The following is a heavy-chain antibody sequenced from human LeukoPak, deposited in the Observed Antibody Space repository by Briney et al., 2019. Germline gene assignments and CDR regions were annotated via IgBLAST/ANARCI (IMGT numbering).Heavy chain of an antibody. CDR1: GFTFSRYA. D-gene: IGHD5-12*01. CDR2: ISYDGSNE. J-gene: IGHJ3*02. CDR3: AKVLHGRGGYDYYAFEI. Sequence: GWSLRLSCAASGFTFSRYAMHWVRQAPGKGLAWVAVISYDGSNEYSADSVEGRFTISRDNSKDTLYLQMNSLRAEDTAVYYCAKVLHGRGGYDYYAFEIWGQRTLGSASS. V-gene: IGHV3-30*18.